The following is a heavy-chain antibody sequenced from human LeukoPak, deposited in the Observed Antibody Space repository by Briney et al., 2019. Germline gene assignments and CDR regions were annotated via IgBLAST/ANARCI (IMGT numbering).Heavy chain of an antibody. CDR1: GFTFSSYW. J-gene: IGHJ4*02. V-gene: IGHV3-15*01. D-gene: IGHD3-3*01. CDR3: TTGAKKRTYYDFWSGPDYYFDY. Sequence: GGSLRLSCAASGFTFSSYWMSWVRQAPGKGLEWVGRIKSKTDGGTTDYAAPVKGRFTISRDDSKNTLYLQMNSLKTEDTAVYYCTTGAKKRTYYDFWSGPDYYFDYWGQGTLVTVSS. CDR2: IKSKTDGGTT.